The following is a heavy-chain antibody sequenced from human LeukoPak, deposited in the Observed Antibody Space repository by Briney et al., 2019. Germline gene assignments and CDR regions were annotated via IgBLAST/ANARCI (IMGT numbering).Heavy chain of an antibody. V-gene: IGHV3-21*01. D-gene: IGHD3-22*01. J-gene: IGHJ4*02. CDR2: ISTSSSYI. CDR3: ARESPYNYDTSGYSYYFDY. Sequence: KPGGSLRLSCAASGFTFSSYSMNWVRQAPGKGLEWVSSISTSSSYIFYADSVKGRFTISRDNAKNSLYLQMNSLRAEDTAVYYCARESPYNYDTSGYSYYFDYWGQGTLVTVSS. CDR1: GFTFSSYS.